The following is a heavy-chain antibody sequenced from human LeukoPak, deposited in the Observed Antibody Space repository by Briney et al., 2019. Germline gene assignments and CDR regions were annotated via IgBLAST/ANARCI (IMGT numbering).Heavy chain of an antibody. D-gene: IGHD3-22*01. CDR1: GFTFSSYS. J-gene: IGHJ4*02. V-gene: IGHV3-21*04. Sequence: GGSLRLSCTASGFTFSSYSMNWVRQAPGKGLEWVSSISSSSRYMYYADSVKGRFTISRDNSENTLYLQMNSLRAEDTAVYYCAVSWSPYYYDSSAMGYWGQGTLVTVSS. CDR3: AVSWSPYYYDSSAMGY. CDR2: ISSSSRYM.